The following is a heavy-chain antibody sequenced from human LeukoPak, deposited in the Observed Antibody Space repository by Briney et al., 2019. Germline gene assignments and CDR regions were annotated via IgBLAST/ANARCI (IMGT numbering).Heavy chain of an antibody. V-gene: IGHV1-2*06. Sequence: ASVKVSCKASGYTFTGYYMHWVRQAPGQGLEWMGRINPNSGGTNYAQKFQGRVTVTRDTSISTAYMELSRLRSDDTAVYYCARDGTGTTRGGNWFDPWGQGTLVTVSS. CDR1: GYTFTGYY. CDR3: ARDGTGTTRGGNWFDP. J-gene: IGHJ5*02. D-gene: IGHD1-7*01. CDR2: INPNSGGT.